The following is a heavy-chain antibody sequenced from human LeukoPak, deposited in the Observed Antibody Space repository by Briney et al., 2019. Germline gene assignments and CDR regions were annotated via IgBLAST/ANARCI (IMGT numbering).Heavy chain of an antibody. J-gene: IGHJ6*02. V-gene: IGHV3-21*01. CDR1: GFTFSSYS. CDR2: ISSSSSYI. D-gene: IGHD1-26*01. CDR3: ARDRIVGADYYYYYGMDV. Sequence: PGGSLRLSCAASGFTFSSYSMNWVRQAPGKGLEWVSSISSSSSYIYYADSVKGRFTISRDNAKNSLYLQMNSLRAEDTAVYYCARDRIVGADYYYYYGMDVWGQGTTVTVSS.